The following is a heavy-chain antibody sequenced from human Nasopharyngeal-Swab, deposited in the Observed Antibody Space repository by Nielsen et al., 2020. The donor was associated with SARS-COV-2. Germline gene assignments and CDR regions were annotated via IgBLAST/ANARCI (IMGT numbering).Heavy chain of an antibody. D-gene: IGHD5-18*01. CDR1: GYTFTSYY. CDR3: ARDMVVQLRFDGMDV. Sequence: ASVKVSCKASGYTFTSYYMHWVRQAPGQGLEWMGIINPSGGSTSYAQKFQGRVTMTRDTSTSTVYMELSSLRSEDTAVYYCARDMVVQLRFDGMDVWGQGTTVTVSS. CDR2: INPSGGST. V-gene: IGHV1-46*01. J-gene: IGHJ6*02.